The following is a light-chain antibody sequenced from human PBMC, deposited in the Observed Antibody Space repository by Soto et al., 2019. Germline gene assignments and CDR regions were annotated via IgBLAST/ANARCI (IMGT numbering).Light chain of an antibody. Sequence: EIVLTQSPGTLSLSPGESATLSCRASQSVSSNYLGWYQQKPGQAPRLLIYGTSSRATGIPDRFSGSGSGTDFTLTITRLEPEDSAVYYCHQYGRSPWTFGQGTKVEIK. CDR3: HQYGRSPWT. CDR2: GTS. J-gene: IGKJ1*01. V-gene: IGKV3-20*01. CDR1: QSVSSNY.